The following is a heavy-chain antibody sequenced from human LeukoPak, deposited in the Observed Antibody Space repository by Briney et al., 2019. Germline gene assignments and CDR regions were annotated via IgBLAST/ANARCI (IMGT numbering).Heavy chain of an antibody. J-gene: IGHJ4*02. CDR2: ISSVSSTI. CDR3: ARGYNWNYPIDY. Sequence: PGGSLRLSCAASGFIFSSYSMNWVRQAPGKGLEWISFISSVSSTIFYADSVKGRFNISRDNVKNSLYLQMNGLRAEDTAVYYCARGYNWNYPIDYWGQGALVTVSS. D-gene: IGHD1-7*01. CDR1: GFIFSSYS. V-gene: IGHV3-48*01.